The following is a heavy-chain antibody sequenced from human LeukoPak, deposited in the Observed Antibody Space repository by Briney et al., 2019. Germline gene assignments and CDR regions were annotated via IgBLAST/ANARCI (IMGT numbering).Heavy chain of an antibody. D-gene: IGHD1-14*01. CDR2: IGGSGSKT. CDR3: TRYNNDHFDY. CDR1: GFTFNTYA. Sequence: GGSLRLSCAASGFTFNTYAMSWVRQAPGKGLEWVSVIGGSGSKTYYADSVKGRFTISRDNSKNTMSVQMDDLRAEDTAVYYCTRYNNDHFDYWGQGTLVTVSS. J-gene: IGHJ4*02. V-gene: IGHV3-23*01.